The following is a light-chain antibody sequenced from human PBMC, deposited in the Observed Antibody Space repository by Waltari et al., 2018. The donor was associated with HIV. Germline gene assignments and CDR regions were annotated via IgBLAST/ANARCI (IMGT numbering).Light chain of an antibody. CDR1: SSDVGGYKY. V-gene: IGLV2-14*01. CDR3: SSYTTSSTWV. Sequence: QSALTQPASVSGSPGQSITISCTGTSSDVGGYKYVSWYLQQPGKAPKLLISEVSNRPAGVSNRFSGSKSGNTASLTISGLQAEDEADYYCSSYTTSSTWVFGEGTKLTVL. J-gene: IGLJ3*02. CDR2: EVS.